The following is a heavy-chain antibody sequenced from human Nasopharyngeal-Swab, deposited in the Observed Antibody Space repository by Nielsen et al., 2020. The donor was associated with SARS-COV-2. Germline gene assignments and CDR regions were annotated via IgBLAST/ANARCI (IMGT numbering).Heavy chain of an antibody. J-gene: IGHJ6*02. D-gene: IGHD2-2*01. Sequence: GESLKISCAASGFTFSSYSMNWVRQAPGKGLEWASSISSSSSYIYYADSVKGRFTISRDNAKNSLYLQMNSLRAEDTAVYYCARGQYCSSTSCYARGYYYYYGMDVWGQGTTVTVSS. V-gene: IGHV3-21*01. CDR3: ARGQYCSSTSCYARGYYYYYGMDV. CDR2: ISSSSSYI. CDR1: GFTFSSYS.